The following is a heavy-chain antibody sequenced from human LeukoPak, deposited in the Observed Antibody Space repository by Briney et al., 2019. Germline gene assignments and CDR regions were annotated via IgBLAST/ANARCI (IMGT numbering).Heavy chain of an antibody. D-gene: IGHD5-12*01. CDR3: ARGGSGYDYLGY. J-gene: IGHJ4*02. Sequence: SVKVSCKASGGAFSSYAISWVRQAPGQGLEWMGRIIPILGIANYAQKFQGRVTITADKSTSTAYMELSSLRSEDTAVYYCARGGSGYDYLGYWGQGTLVTVSS. CDR2: IIPILGIA. CDR1: GGAFSSYA. V-gene: IGHV1-69*04.